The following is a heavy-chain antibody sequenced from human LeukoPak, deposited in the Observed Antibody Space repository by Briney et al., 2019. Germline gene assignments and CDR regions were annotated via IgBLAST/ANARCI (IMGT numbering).Heavy chain of an antibody. D-gene: IGHD3-22*01. CDR3: AKDPYYYDSSGYDY. V-gene: IGHV3-30*02. J-gene: IGHJ4*02. Sequence: GGSLRLSCAASGFTFNSYGMHWVRQAPGKGLEWVAFIRYDGSNKYYADSVKGRFTISRDNSKNTLYLQMNSLRAEDTAVYYCAKDPYYYDSSGYDYWGQGTLVTVSS. CDR1: GFTFNSYG. CDR2: IRYDGSNK.